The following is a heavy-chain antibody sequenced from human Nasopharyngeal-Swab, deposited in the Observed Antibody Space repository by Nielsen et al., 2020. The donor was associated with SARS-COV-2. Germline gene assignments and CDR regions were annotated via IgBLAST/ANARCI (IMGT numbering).Heavy chain of an antibody. J-gene: IGHJ6*03. CDR1: GGTFSSYA. Sequence: SVKVSCKAPGGTFSSYAISWVRQAPGQGLEWMGGIIPIFGTANYAQKFQGRVTITADESTSTAYMELSSLRSEDTAVYYCARDSGIVVRLSYYYYMGVWSKGTTVTVSS. V-gene: IGHV1-69*13. CDR3: ARDSGIVVRLSYYYYMGV. D-gene: IGHD6-6*01. CDR2: IIPIFGTA.